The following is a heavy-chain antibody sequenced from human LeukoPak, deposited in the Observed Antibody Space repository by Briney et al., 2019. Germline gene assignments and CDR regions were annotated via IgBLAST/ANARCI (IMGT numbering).Heavy chain of an antibody. Sequence: SVKVSCKASGGTFSSYAISWVRQAPGQGLERMGGIIPIFGTANYAQKFQGRVTITADESTSTAYMELSSLRSEDTAVYYCAGNKYYYDSSGYYRPLYWYFDLWGRGTLVTVSS. V-gene: IGHV1-69*13. D-gene: IGHD3-22*01. CDR1: GGTFSSYA. CDR2: IIPIFGTA. J-gene: IGHJ2*01. CDR3: AGNKYYYDSSGYYRPLYWYFDL.